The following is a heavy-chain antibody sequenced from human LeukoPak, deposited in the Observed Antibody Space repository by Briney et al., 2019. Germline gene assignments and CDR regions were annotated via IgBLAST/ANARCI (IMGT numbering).Heavy chain of an antibody. J-gene: IGHJ4*02. CDR2: IYYSGST. D-gene: IGHD1-14*01. Sequence: SQTLSLTCTVSGGSVSSGGYYWSWIRQHPGKGLEWIGYIYYSGSTYYNPSLKSRVTISVDTSENLFSLKLTSVTAADTAVYYCARSPEYYFDYWGQGTLVPVSS. CDR3: ARSPEYYFDY. V-gene: IGHV4-31*03. CDR1: GGSVSSGGYY.